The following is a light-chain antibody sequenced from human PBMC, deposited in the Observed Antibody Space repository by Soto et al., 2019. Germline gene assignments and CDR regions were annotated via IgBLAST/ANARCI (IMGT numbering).Light chain of an antibody. V-gene: IGKV4-1*01. J-gene: IGKJ3*01. Sequence: DIVVTQSPDSLPVSLGERATINCKSSQSVLSSSNDKNYLAWYRQKPGQPPKLLIYWASTRESGVPDRFSGSGSGTEFTLTISSLQSEDFAVYFCQQYNNWPFTFGPGTKVDIK. CDR2: WAS. CDR3: QQYNNWPFT. CDR1: QSVLSSSNDKNY.